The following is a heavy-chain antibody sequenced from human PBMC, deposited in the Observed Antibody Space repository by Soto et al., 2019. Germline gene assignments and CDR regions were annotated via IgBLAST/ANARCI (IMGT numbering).Heavy chain of an antibody. CDR2: ISSSGSTI. J-gene: IGHJ3*02. CDR3: ARDLETYLYGDYGDAFDI. D-gene: IGHD4-17*01. V-gene: IGHV3-11*01. Sequence: QVQLVESGGGLVKPGGSMRLSCAASGFTFSDYYMSWIRQAPGKGLEWVSYISSSGSTIYYADSVKGRFTISRDNAKNSLYLQMNSLRAEDTAVYYCARDLETYLYGDYGDAFDIWGQGTMVTVSS. CDR1: GFTFSDYY.